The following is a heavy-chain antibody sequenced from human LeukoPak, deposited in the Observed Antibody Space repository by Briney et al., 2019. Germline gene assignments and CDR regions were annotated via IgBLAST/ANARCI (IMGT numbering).Heavy chain of an antibody. V-gene: IGHV6-1*01. D-gene: IGHD3-10*01. J-gene: IGHJ4*02. CDR1: GDSVSSNSAA. CDR3: AREPGHYYGSGSLDY. CDR2: TYYRSKWYN. Sequence: PSQTLSLTCAISGDSVSSNSAAWDWIRQSPSRGLEWLGRTYYRSKWYNDYAVSVKSRITINPDTSKNQFSLQLNSVTPEDTAVYYCAREPGHYYGSGSLDYWGQGALVTVSS.